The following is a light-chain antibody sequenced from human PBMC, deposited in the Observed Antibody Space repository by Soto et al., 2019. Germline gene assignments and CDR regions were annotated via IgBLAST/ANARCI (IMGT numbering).Light chain of an antibody. CDR3: HQYNGWPRT. J-gene: IGKJ1*01. Sequence: EIVMTRSRVNLSVSPGERATLSCRASQNISRSLAWYQQKPGQGPSLLIYGTSTRAGGVPARFSGGGSGTEFTLTIASLQSEDFAVYYCHQYNGWPRTFGHGTKVDIK. CDR2: GTS. V-gene: IGKV3-15*01. CDR1: QNISRS.